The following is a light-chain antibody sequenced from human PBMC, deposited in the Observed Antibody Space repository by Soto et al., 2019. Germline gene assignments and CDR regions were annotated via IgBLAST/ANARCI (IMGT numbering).Light chain of an antibody. CDR3: SSYTSSSIRYV. Sequence: QSALTQPASVSGSPGQSITISCTGTSSDVGGYNYVSWYQQHPGKAPKLMIYEVSNRPSGVSNRFSGSKSGNTASPTISGLQAEDEADYYCSSYTSSSIRYVFGTGTKVTVL. CDR2: EVS. J-gene: IGLJ1*01. CDR1: SSDVGGYNY. V-gene: IGLV2-14*01.